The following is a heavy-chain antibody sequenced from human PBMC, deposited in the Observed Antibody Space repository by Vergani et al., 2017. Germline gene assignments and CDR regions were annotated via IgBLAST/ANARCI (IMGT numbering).Heavy chain of an antibody. CDR3: AKYLRDSTDGLPDS. D-gene: IGHD2-21*02. CDR1: GFTFSSYS. V-gene: IGHV3-48*01. Sequence: EVQLVESGGGLVQRGGSLRLSCAASGFTFSSYSMNWVRQAPGKGLEWVSYISSSSSPIYYADSVQGRFTVSRDNSKDILYLQMDSLRSEDTALYYCAKYLRDSTDGLPDSWGPGTLVIVSS. CDR2: ISSSSSPI. J-gene: IGHJ4*02.